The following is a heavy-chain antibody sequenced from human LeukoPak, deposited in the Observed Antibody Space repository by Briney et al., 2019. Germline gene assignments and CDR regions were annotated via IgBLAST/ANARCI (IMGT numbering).Heavy chain of an antibody. D-gene: IGHD4-23*01. CDR3: ARASVVTSPFDY. CDR2: ISSSSSYI. Sequence: GGSLRLSCAASGFTFSSYSMNWVRQAPGKGLEWVSSISSSSSYIYYADSVKGRFTISRDNAKNSLYLQTNTLRADDTAVYYCARASVVTSPFDYWGQGTLVTVSS. CDR1: GFTFSSYS. V-gene: IGHV3-21*04. J-gene: IGHJ4*02.